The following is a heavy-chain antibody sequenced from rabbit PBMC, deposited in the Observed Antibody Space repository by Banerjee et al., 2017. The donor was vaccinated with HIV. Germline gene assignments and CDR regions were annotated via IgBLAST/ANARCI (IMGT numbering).Heavy chain of an antibody. D-gene: IGHD6-1*01. J-gene: IGHJ4*01. CDR3: ARDHPYAVYGGHGYADL. V-gene: IGHV1S47*01. CDR1: GFDFSSNA. Sequence: QEQLVESGGGLVQPEGSLTLTCRASGFDFSSNAMCWVRQAPGKGPEWIACINTGSGSTWYASWAKGRFTISKTSSTTVTLQMTSLTAADTATYFCARDHPYAVYGGHGYADLWGQGTLVTVS. CDR2: INTGSGST.